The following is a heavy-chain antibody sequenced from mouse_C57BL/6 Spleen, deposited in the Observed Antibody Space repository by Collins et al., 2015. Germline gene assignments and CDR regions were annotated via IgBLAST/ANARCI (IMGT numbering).Heavy chain of an antibody. CDR1: GFSLTNYG. D-gene: IGHD3-1*01. V-gene: IGHV2-5*01. CDR2: IRRGGYT. Sequence: QVQLKQSGPGLVQPSQSLSITCTVSGFSLTNYGVHWVRQSPGKGLEWLGVIRRGGYTDYNAAFMSRLSITKDNSKSQVFFTMNSLQPDDTAIYYCAKNEGYPAYWGQGTLVTVSA. CDR3: AKNEGYPAY. J-gene: IGHJ3*01.